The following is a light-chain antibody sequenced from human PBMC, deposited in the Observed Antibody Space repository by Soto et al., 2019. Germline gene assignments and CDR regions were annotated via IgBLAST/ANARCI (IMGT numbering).Light chain of an antibody. CDR1: QTVSKNY. CDR2: GAS. CDR3: QQYSLSPWT. J-gene: IGKJ1*01. Sequence: DIVLTQSPGTLSLSPGEGATLSCRASQTVSKNYLAWYQQRPGQAPRLLIYGASSRATGIPDRFVGSGSGTDFSLTIDRLEPEDLAMYHCQQYSLSPWTFGQGTKVQIK. V-gene: IGKV3-20*01.